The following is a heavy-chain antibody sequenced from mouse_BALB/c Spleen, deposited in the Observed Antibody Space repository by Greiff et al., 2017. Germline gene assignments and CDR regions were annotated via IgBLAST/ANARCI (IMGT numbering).Heavy chain of an antibody. Sequence: EVKLMESGPELVKPGASVKMSCKASGYTFTSYVMHWVKQKPGQGLEWIGYINPYNDGTKYNEKFKGKATLTSDKSSSTAYMELSSLTSEDSAVYYCARNYYGSSSYWYFDVWGAGTTVTVSS. V-gene: IGHV1-14*01. CDR1: GYTFTSYV. CDR3: ARNYYGSSSYWYFDV. J-gene: IGHJ1*01. CDR2: INPYNDGT. D-gene: IGHD1-1*01.